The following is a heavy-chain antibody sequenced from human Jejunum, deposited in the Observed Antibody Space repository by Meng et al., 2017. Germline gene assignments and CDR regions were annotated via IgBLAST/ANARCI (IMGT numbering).Heavy chain of an antibody. D-gene: IGHD2-2*02. V-gene: IGHV3-23*04. CDR1: GFTFNTAR. J-gene: IGHJ4*02. CDR3: AKSYTGPLSGPLDS. CDR2: ISKTGTIT. Sequence: VQLVESGGGLLKPGGSLRLSCAAVGFTFNTARMAWVRQGQVKGLGLVSIISKTGTITHSAVPVRGRLAISRDNSKNTLYLQMNTLRVDDTAIYYCAKSYTGPLSGPLDSWGQGTLVTVSS.